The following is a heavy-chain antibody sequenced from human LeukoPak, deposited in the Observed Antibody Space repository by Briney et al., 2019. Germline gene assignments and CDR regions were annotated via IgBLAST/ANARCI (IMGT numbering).Heavy chain of an antibody. CDR3: VKPYYYSSGSLS. V-gene: IGHV3-7*01. Sequence: GGSLRLSCGASGFTFSSYWMSWVRQAPGKGLEWVATINQDETEKYYVDSLTGRFTISRDNAKNSLSLQMNSLRADDRAVYYCVKPYYYSSGSLSWGQGTLVTVSS. CDR2: INQDETEK. J-gene: IGHJ4*02. CDR1: GFTFSSYW. D-gene: IGHD3-10*01.